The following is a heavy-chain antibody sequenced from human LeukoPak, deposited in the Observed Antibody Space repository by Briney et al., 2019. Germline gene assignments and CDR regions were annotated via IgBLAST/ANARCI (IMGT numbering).Heavy chain of an antibody. CDR3: ARDGSGRFDP. Sequence: NPSETLSLTCTVSGGSISSYYWSWIRQPPGKGLAWIVYIYYSGSTNYNPSLKSRVTISVDTSKNQFSLKLSSVTAADTAVYYCARDGSGRFDPWGQGTLVTVSS. D-gene: IGHD5-12*01. CDR1: GGSISSYY. V-gene: IGHV4-59*01. J-gene: IGHJ5*02. CDR2: IYYSGST.